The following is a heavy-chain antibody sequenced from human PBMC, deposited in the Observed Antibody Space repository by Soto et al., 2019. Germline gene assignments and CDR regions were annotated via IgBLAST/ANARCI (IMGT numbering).Heavy chain of an antibody. D-gene: IGHD2-2*01. Sequence: ASVKVSCKASGYTFTSYAMHWVRQAPGQRLEWMGWINAGNGNTKYSQKFQGRVTITRDTSASTAYMELSSLRSEDTAVYHCARAYQLLLRSQSTNWFDPWGQGTLVTVSS. V-gene: IGHV1-3*01. CDR3: ARAYQLLLRSQSTNWFDP. CDR1: GYTFTSYA. J-gene: IGHJ5*02. CDR2: INAGNGNT.